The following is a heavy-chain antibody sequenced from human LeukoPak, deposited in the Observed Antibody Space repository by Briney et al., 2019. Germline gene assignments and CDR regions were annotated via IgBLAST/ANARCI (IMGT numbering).Heavy chain of an antibody. V-gene: IGHV3-21*01. Sequence: PGGSLRLSCAASGFTFSSYSMNWVRQAPGKGLEWVSSISSSSSYIYYADSVKGRFTISRDNAKNSLYLQMNSLIAEDTAVYYCARDLSCSSTSCLYYYYYMDVWGKGTTVTVSS. J-gene: IGHJ6*03. D-gene: IGHD2-2*01. CDR3: ARDLSCSSTSCLYYYYYMDV. CDR1: GFTFSSYS. CDR2: ISSSSSYI.